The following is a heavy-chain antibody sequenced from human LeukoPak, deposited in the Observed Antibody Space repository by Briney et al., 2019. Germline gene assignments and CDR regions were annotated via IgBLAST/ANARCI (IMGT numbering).Heavy chain of an antibody. Sequence: PSETLSLTCTVSGGSVSSGRYYWSWIRQPAGKGLEWIGRIYTSGSTNYNPSLKSRVTISVDTSKNQFSLKLSSVTAADTAVYYCASGYYDSSGYYAFDYWGQGTLVTVSS. D-gene: IGHD3-22*01. J-gene: IGHJ4*02. V-gene: IGHV4-61*02. CDR1: GGSVSSGRYY. CDR2: IYTSGST. CDR3: ASGYYDSSGYYAFDY.